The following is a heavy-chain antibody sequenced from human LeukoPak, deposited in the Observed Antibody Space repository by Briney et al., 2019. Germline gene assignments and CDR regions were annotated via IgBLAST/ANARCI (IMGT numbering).Heavy chain of an antibody. V-gene: IGHV3-30-3*01. CDR1: GFTFDDYA. CDR2: ISYDGSNK. J-gene: IGHJ4*02. CDR3: ARAELWNDVLTGATCRY. D-gene: IGHD1-1*01. Sequence: GRSLRLSCAASGFTFDDYAMHWVRQAPGKGLEWVAVISYDGSNKYYADSVKGRFTISRDNSKNTLYLQMNSLRAEDTAVYYCARAELWNDVLTGATCRYWGQGTLVTVTT.